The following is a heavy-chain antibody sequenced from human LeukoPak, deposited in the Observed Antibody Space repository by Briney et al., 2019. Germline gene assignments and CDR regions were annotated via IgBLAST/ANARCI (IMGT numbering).Heavy chain of an antibody. D-gene: IGHD3-22*01. V-gene: IGHV7-4-1*02. J-gene: IGHJ6*03. Sequence: ASVKVSCKASGYTFTGYYMHWVRQAPGQGLEWMGWINTNTGNPTYAQGFTGRFVFSLDTSVSTAYLQISSLKAEDTAVYYCARATGRRKYYYDSSGFYYYYYYMDVWGKGTTVTVSS. CDR1: GYTFTGYY. CDR2: INTNTGNP. CDR3: ARATGRRKYYYDSSGFYYYYYYMDV.